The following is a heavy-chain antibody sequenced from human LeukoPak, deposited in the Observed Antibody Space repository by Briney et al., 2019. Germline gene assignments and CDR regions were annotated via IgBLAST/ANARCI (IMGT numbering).Heavy chain of an antibody. D-gene: IGHD1-26*01. V-gene: IGHV3-33*01. CDR2: IWSDGSNK. CDR3: ARALFVGAFYGMDV. CDR1: GFTFSNYG. Sequence: GGSLRLSCAASGFTFSNYGIHWVRQAPGKGLEWVAIIWSDGSNKYYADSVKGRFTISRDNSKNTLYLQMDSLRAEDTAVYYCARALFVGAFYGMDVWGQGTTVTVSS. J-gene: IGHJ6*02.